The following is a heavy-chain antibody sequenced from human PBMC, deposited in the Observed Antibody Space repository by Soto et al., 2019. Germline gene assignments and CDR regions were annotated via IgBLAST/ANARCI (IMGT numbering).Heavy chain of an antibody. Sequence: QVQLVQSGAEVKKPGSSVKVSCKASGGTFSSYAISWVRQAPGQGLEWMGGIITISGTANYAQKFQGRVTITADESTSTANMELSSLRSEDTAVYYCARSQGSSTSLEIYYFYYYGMDVWGQGTRVTVSS. V-gene: IGHV1-69*01. CDR3: ARSQGSSTSLEIYYFYYYGMDV. CDR1: GGTFSSYA. CDR2: IITISGTA. D-gene: IGHD2-2*01. J-gene: IGHJ6*02.